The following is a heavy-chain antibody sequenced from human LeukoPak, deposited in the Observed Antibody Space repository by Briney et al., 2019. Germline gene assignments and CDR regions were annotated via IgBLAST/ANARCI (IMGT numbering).Heavy chain of an antibody. V-gene: IGHV4-39*01. CDR1: GGSISSSGSY. CDR2: IYYSGST. Sequence: SETLSLTCTVSGGSISSSGSYWGWIRQPPGKGLEWIGSIYYSGSTYYNPSLKSRVTISVDTPENQFSLKVTSVTAADTAVYYCARLYWSGGSCYLDSWGQGTLVTVSS. J-gene: IGHJ4*02. CDR3: ARLYWSGGSCYLDS. D-gene: IGHD2-15*01.